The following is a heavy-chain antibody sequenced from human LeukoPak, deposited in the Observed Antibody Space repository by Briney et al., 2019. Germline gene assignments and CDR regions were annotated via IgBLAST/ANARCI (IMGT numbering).Heavy chain of an antibody. Sequence: ASVKVSCKASGYTFTSYAISWVRQAPGQGLEWMGWIIAYNGNTNYAQKLQGRVTITTDTSTSTAYMELRRLRSDDTAMYYCARYDRDYWYFDLWGRGTLVTVSS. V-gene: IGHV1-18*01. CDR1: GYTFTSYA. J-gene: IGHJ2*01. CDR2: IIAYNGNT. D-gene: IGHD1-1*01. CDR3: ARYDRDYWYFDL.